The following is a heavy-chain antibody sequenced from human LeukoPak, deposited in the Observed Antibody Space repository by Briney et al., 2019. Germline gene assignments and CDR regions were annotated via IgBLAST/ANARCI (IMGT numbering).Heavy chain of an antibody. CDR2: ISGSGGST. CDR1: GFTFSSYA. J-gene: IGHJ4*02. CDR3: AKEGAEQFSGVAVPEYFDY. Sequence: PGGSLRLSCAASGFTFSSYAMSWVRQAPGKGLEWVSAISGSGGSTYYADSVKGRFTISRDNSKNTLYLQMNSLRAEDTAVYYCAKEGAEQFSGVAVPEYFDYWGQGTLVTVSS. D-gene: IGHD6-19*01. V-gene: IGHV3-23*01.